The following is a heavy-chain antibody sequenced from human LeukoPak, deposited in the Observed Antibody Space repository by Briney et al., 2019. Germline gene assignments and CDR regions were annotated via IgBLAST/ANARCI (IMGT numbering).Heavy chain of an antibody. CDR3: AKMRGYCSGGTCYCDY. D-gene: IGHD2-15*01. Sequence: GGSLRLSCAASGFTFSSYGMHWVRQAPGKGLEWVAFIRYDGSNKYYADSVKGRFTISRDNSKNTVYLQMNSLRADDTAVYYCAKMRGYCSGGTCYCDYWGQGTLVTVSS. CDR2: IRYDGSNK. CDR1: GFTFSSYG. V-gene: IGHV3-30*02. J-gene: IGHJ4*02.